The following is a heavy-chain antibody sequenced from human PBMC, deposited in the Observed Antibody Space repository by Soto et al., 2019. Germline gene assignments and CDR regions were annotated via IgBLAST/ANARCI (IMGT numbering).Heavy chain of an antibody. CDR2: ISSSGSTI. CDR3: ARSGLYDSSGYYYGAFDI. CDR1: GFTFSSYE. Sequence: LRLSCAASGFTFSSYEMNWVRQAPGKGLEWVSYISSSGSTIYYADSVKGRFTISRDNAKNSLYLQMNSLRAEDTAVYYCARSGLYDSSGYYYGAFDIWGQGTMVTVSS. J-gene: IGHJ3*02. V-gene: IGHV3-48*03. D-gene: IGHD3-22*01.